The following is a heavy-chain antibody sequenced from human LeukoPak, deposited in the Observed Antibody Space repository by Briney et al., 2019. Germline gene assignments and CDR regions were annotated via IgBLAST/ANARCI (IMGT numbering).Heavy chain of an antibody. V-gene: IGHV4-59*12. J-gene: IGHJ5*02. CDR1: GGSISSYY. CDR2: IYYSGYT. CDR3: ARDIVVVPAADLNWFDP. D-gene: IGHD2-2*01. Sequence: SETLSLTCTVSGGSISSYYWSWIRQPPGKGLKWIGNIYYSGYTTYSPSLRSRVTISVDTSKNQFSLKLSSVTAADTAVYYCARDIVVVPAADLNWFDPWGQGTLVTVSS.